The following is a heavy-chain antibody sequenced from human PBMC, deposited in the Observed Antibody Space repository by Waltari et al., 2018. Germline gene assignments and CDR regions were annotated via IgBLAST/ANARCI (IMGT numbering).Heavy chain of an antibody. CDR2: ISSSGSYI. CDR1: GFPFSSYS. J-gene: IGHJ6*03. Sequence: EVQLVESGGGLVKPGGSLRLSCAASGFPFSSYSMNWVRQAPGKGLEWVSSISSSGSYIYYADSVKGRFTISRDNAKNSLSLQMNSLRAEDTAVYYCARGGSSSGYYFYYYYMDVWGRGTTVTVSS. D-gene: IGHD1-26*01. V-gene: IGHV3-21*01. CDR3: ARGGSSSGYYFYYYYMDV.